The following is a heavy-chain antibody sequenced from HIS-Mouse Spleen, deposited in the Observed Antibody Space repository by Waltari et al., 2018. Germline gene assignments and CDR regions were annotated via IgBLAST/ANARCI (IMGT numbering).Heavy chain of an antibody. V-gene: IGHV4-39*07. CDR1: GGSISRSSYY. CDR2: IYYSGST. CDR3: AREIPYSSSWYDWYFDL. Sequence: QLQLQESGPGLVKPSETLFLTCTGSGGSISRSSYYWGWIRQPPGKGLEWIGSIYYSGSTYYNPSLKSRVTISVDTSKNQFSLKLSSVTAADTAVYYCAREIPYSSSWYDWYFDLWGRGTLVTVSS. J-gene: IGHJ2*01. D-gene: IGHD6-13*01.